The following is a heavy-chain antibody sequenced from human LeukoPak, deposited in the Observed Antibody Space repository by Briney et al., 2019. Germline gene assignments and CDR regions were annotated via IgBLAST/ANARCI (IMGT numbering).Heavy chain of an antibody. CDR2: IYYSGST. J-gene: IGHJ6*02. Sequence: SQTLSLTCTVSAGSISSGGYYWSWLRQHPGKGLEWIGYIYYSGSTYYNPSLKSRVTISVDTSKNQFSLKLSSVTAADTAVYYCARAQYPPADHYYYYYGMDVWGQGTTVTVSS. V-gene: IGHV4-31*03. CDR3: ARAQYPPADHYYYYYGMDV. D-gene: IGHD2-2*01. CDR1: AGSISSGGYY.